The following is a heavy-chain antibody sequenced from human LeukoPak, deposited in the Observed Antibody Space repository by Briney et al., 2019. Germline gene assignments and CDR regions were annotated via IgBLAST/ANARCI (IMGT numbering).Heavy chain of an antibody. J-gene: IGHJ6*02. V-gene: IGHV1-18*01. D-gene: IGHD2-2*01. Sequence: ASVKASCKASGYTFTSYGISWVRQAPGQGLEWMGWISAYNGNTNYAQKLQGRVTMTTDTSTSTAYMELRSLGSDDTAVYYCARDRNCSSTSCYFGYYYYYGMDVWGQGTTVTVSS. CDR2: ISAYNGNT. CDR3: ARDRNCSSTSCYFGYYYYYGMDV. CDR1: GYTFTSYG.